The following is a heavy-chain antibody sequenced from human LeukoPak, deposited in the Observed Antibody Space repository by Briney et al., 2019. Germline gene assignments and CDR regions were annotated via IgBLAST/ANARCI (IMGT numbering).Heavy chain of an antibody. CDR2: IYYSGST. V-gene: IGHV4-39*07. J-gene: IGHJ4*02. CDR1: GGSISSSSYY. CDR3: ARWLRRNRTTYYFDY. Sequence: SETLSLACTVSGGSISSSSYYWGWIRQPPGKGLEWIGSIYYSGSTYYNPSLKSRVTISVDTSKNQFSLKLSSVTAADTAVYYCARWLRRNRTTYYFDYWGQGTLVTVSS. D-gene: IGHD5-12*01.